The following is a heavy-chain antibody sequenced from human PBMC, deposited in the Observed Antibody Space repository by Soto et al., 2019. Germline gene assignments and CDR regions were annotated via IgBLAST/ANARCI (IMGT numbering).Heavy chain of an antibody. V-gene: IGHV1-18*01. J-gene: IGHJ4*02. D-gene: IGHD3-3*01. Sequence: QLQLVQSGAEVKRPGDSVKVSCKASDYIFSNYHINWVRQAPGQGLEWMGSISGNNGNTQYAQMFQGRVTMTTDKSTNTLYMELKSLGSGDTAVYYCAKPGDIYEFWSGYYRTANYFDFWGQGSLVTVSS. CDR2: ISGNNGNT. CDR3: AKPGDIYEFWSGYYRTANYFDF. CDR1: DYIFSNYH.